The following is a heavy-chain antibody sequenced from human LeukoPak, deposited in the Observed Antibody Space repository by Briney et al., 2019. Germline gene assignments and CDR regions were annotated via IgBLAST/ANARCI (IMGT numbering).Heavy chain of an antibody. J-gene: IGHJ6*02. CDR3: ARGLGVANHYYYGMDV. D-gene: IGHD3-3*01. CDR2: INHSGST. Sequence: SETLSLTCAVYGGSFSTYYWSWIRQPPGKGLEWIGEINHSGSTNYNPSLKSRVTISVDTSKNQFSLKLSSVTAADTAVYYCARGLGVANHYYYGMDVWGQGTTVTVSS. CDR1: GGSFSTYY. V-gene: IGHV4-34*01.